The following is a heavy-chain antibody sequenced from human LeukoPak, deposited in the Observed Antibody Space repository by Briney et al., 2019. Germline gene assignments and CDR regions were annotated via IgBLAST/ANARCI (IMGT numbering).Heavy chain of an antibody. D-gene: IGHD5-18*01. J-gene: IGHJ4*02. CDR2: IYSGGTT. V-gene: IGHV3-66*01. Sequence: GGSLRLSCAASGFTFSSYAMSWVRQAPGKGLEWVSVIYSGGTTYYADSVKGRFTISRDNSKNTLYLQMNSLRAEDTAVYYCARTRGYSYGYRVGYFDYWGQGTLVTVSS. CDR1: GFTFSSYA. CDR3: ARTRGYSYGYRVGYFDY.